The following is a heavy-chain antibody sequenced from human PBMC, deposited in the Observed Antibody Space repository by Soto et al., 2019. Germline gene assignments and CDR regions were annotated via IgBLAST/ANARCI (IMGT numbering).Heavy chain of an antibody. D-gene: IGHD6-19*01. CDR1: GVSFSAYY. J-gene: IGHJ4*02. V-gene: IGHV4-34*01. CDR2: INHSGST. Sequence: PSETLSLTCRVYGVSFSAYYWSWIRQPPGEGLEWIGEINHSGSTNYNPSLKSRVTISIDTSKNQFSLMLTSVTAADTAVSSCARSVAGPDYWGQGTLVTVPQ. CDR3: ARSVAGPDY.